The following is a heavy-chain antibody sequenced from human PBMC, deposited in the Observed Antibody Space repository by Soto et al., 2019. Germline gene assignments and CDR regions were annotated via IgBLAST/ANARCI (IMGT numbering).Heavy chain of an antibody. CDR3: AASTFLSGVSGYFHLDF. D-gene: IGHD3-3*01. V-gene: IGHV4-39*01. Sequence: SETLSLTCTVSDGSITSSNNFWGWIRQPPGKGLEWIGTIFYGGNTYYNPSLKSRVTMSVDTFKNQFSLRLSSVTAADTAVYYCAASTFLSGVSGYFHLDFWGQGTLVTVSS. CDR2: IFYGGNT. J-gene: IGHJ4*02. CDR1: DGSITSSNNF.